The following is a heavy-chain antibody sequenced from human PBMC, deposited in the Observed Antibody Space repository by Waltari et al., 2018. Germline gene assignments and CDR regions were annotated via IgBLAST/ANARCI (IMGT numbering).Heavy chain of an antibody. D-gene: IGHD6-13*01. J-gene: IGHJ4*02. CDR3: AKEWRGDGGSWSPGAFDS. CDR1: GYTCSKYA. Sequence: QVQVVQSGSGLKNPGAPVKVSCKASGYTCSKYAMMWVRQAPGQGLEWMGWVHTSTGKPTYAPGFTERFVFSVDTSVSTAYLQISSLKAEDSAVYYCAKEWRGDGGSWSPGAFDSWGQGTLVTVSS. CDR2: VHTSTGKP. V-gene: IGHV7-4-1*01.